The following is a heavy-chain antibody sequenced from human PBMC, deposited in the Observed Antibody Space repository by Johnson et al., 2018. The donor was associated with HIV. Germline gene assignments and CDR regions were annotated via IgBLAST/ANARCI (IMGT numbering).Heavy chain of an antibody. CDR3: GGDPFGELGGDAFDI. Sequence: VQLVESGGGVVQPGRSLRLSCAASGFTFSIYAMHWVRQAPGKGLEWVSLISHDGNEKYYADSVKGRFTISRDNSKNTLYVQMTSLRSEDTAGYYCGGDPFGELGGDAFDIWGQGTMVTVSS. J-gene: IGHJ3*02. CDR2: ISHDGNEK. V-gene: IGHV3-30*04. D-gene: IGHD3-10*01. CDR1: GFTFSIYA.